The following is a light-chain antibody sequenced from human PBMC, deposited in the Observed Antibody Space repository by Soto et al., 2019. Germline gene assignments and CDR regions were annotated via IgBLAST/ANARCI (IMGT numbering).Light chain of an antibody. V-gene: IGKV3-15*01. Sequence: EIVMTQSPATLSVSPGERATLSCRASQSVNRDLAWYQQTPGQAPRLLIYGASSRASGVPARFSGSGSGTEFTLTINGLQSEDSAGYYCQQYNNGPPLSFGGGTKVEIK. CDR2: GAS. J-gene: IGKJ4*01. CDR3: QQYNNGPPLS. CDR1: QSVNRD.